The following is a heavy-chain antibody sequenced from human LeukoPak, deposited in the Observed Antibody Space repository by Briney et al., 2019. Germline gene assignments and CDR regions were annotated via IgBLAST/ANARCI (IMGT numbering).Heavy chain of an antibody. CDR1: GFTFSDYY. J-gene: IGHJ4*02. CDR2: ISSSGATI. V-gene: IGHV3-11*04. D-gene: IGHD5-24*01. CDR3: ARARERWLQSAHFGY. Sequence: NPGGSLRLSCAASGFTFSDYYMSWIRQAPGKGLEWVSYISSSGATIYYADSVKGRFTISRDNAKNSLYLQMNSLRAEDPAVHYCARARERWLQSAHFGYWGQGTLVTVSS.